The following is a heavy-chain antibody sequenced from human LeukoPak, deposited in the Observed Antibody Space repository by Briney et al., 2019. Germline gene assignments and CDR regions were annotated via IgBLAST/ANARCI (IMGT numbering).Heavy chain of an antibody. CDR1: GYTFTSYG. Sequence: ASVKVSCEASGYTFTSYGISWVRQAPGQGLEWMGWISGYNGNTNYAQQKLQGRVTMTTDTSTSTAYMELRSLRSDDTAVYYCARDLKRGYSSGRYSWGTGSSNDYWGQGTLVTVSS. CDR3: ARDLKRGYSSGRYSWGTGSSNDY. V-gene: IGHV1-18*01. CDR2: ISGYNGNT. J-gene: IGHJ4*02. D-gene: IGHD6-19*01.